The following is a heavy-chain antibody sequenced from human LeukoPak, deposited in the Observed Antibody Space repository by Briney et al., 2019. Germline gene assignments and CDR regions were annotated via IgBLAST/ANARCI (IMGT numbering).Heavy chain of an antibody. V-gene: IGHV3-48*04. CDR1: GFPFSDYS. CDR2: FDDRSDRKGAAAT. D-gene: IGHD4-23*01. J-gene: IGHJ4*02. Sequence: PGGSLRLSCAVSGFPFSDYSMNWVRQAPGKGLEWISYFDDRSDRKGAAATSYADSVKGRFTISRDAAKNYLFLQMNSLTAEDTAVYYCARDDNCGFDYWGQGTLVTVSS. CDR3: ARDDNCGFDY.